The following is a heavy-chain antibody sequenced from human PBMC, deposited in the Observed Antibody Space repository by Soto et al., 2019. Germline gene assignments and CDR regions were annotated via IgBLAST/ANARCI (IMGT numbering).Heavy chain of an antibody. CDR1: GFTFSSYA. CDR2: ISYDGSNK. J-gene: IGHJ4*02. V-gene: IGHV3-30-3*01. CDR3: AREGAARGQTFDY. D-gene: IGHD6-6*01. Sequence: GGSLRLSCAASGFTFSSYAMHWVRQAPGKGLEWVAVISYDGSNKYYADSVKGRFTISRDNSKNTLYLQMNSLRAEDTAVYYCAREGAARGQTFDYWGQGTLVTVSS.